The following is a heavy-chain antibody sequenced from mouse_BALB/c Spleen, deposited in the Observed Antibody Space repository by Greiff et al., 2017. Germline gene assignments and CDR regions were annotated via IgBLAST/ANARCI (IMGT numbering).Heavy chain of an antibody. D-gene: IGHD2-4*01. CDR1: GFTFSSYT. CDR3: TRDRGMITTRGYFDY. V-gene: IGHV5-6-4*01. CDR2: ISSGGSYT. J-gene: IGHJ2*01. Sequence: EVMLVESGGGLVKPGGSLKLSCAASGFTFSSYTMSWVRQTPEKRLEWVATISSGGSYTYYPDSVKGRFTISRDNAKNTLYLQMSSLKSEDTAMYYCTRDRGMITTRGYFDYWGQGTTLTVSS.